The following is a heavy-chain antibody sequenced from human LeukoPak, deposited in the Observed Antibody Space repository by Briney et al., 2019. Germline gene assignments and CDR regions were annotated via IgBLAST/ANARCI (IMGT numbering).Heavy chain of an antibody. D-gene: IGHD6-13*01. Sequence: GGSLRLSCAASGFIFNNYGMHWVRQAPGKGLEWVAVIWSDGSNKYYADSVKGRFTISRDNSKNTLYLQMNSLRAEDTAVYYCARDLIAAAGTLRYYGMDVWGQGTTVTVSS. V-gene: IGHV3-33*01. CDR1: GFIFNNYG. J-gene: IGHJ6*02. CDR2: IWSDGSNK. CDR3: ARDLIAAAGTLRYYGMDV.